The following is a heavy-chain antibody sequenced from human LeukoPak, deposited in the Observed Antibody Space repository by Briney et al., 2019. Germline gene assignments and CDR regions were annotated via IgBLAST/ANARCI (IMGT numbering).Heavy chain of an antibody. Sequence: GGSLRLSCAASGFTFSSYEMNWVRQAPGKGLEWVSYISSSGSTIYYADSVKGRFTIPRDNAKNSLYLQMNSLRAEDTAVYYCARDPSQPYSSPYYFDYWGQGTLVTVSS. J-gene: IGHJ4*02. CDR3: ARDPSQPYSSPYYFDY. CDR2: ISSSGSTI. CDR1: GFTFSSYE. D-gene: IGHD6-19*01. V-gene: IGHV3-48*03.